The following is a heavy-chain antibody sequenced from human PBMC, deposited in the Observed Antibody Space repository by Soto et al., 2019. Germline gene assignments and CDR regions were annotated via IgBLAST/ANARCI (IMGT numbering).Heavy chain of an antibody. Sequence: PSETLSLTCTVSGVSISSYYWSWIRQPPGKGLEWIGYIYYSGSTNYNPSLKSRVTISVGTSKNQFSLKLSSVTAADTAVYYCARELTDAFDIWGQGTMVTVSS. CDR1: GVSISSYY. V-gene: IGHV4-59*01. CDR3: ARELTDAFDI. CDR2: IYYSGST. J-gene: IGHJ3*02.